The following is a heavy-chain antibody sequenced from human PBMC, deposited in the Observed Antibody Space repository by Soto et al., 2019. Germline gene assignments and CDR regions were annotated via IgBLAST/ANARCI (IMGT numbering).Heavy chain of an antibody. J-gene: IGHJ4*02. CDR1: GFTFSDHG. V-gene: IGHV3-33*01. CDR2: IWYDGSTQ. CDR3: ARELERVFDY. D-gene: IGHD1-1*01. Sequence: GGSLRLSCAASGFTFSDHGMHWVRQAPGKGLEWVAVIWYDGSTQKYADAVKGRFTISRDNSKNTLYLQMNSLRIEDTAVYYCARELERVFDYWGQGTLVTVSS.